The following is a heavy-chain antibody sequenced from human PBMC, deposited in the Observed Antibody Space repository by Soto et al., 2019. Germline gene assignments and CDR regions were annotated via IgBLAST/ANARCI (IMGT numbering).Heavy chain of an antibody. V-gene: IGHV3-23*01. J-gene: IGHJ6*03. CDR3: AKAREYYDFWSGYSSHMDV. CDR2: ISGSGGST. Sequence: GGSLRLSCAASGFTFSSYAMSWVRQAPGKGLEWVSAISGSGGSTYYADSVKGRFTISRDNSKNTLYLQMNSLRAEDTAVYYCAKAREYYDFWSGYSSHMDVWGKGTTVTVS. CDR1: GFTFSSYA. D-gene: IGHD3-3*01.